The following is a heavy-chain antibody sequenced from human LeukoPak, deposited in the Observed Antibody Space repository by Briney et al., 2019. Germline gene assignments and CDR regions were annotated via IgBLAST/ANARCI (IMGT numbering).Heavy chain of an antibody. Sequence: GGSLRLSCAASGFTFSSYGMSWVRQAPGKGLEWVSAISGSGGSTYYADSVKGRFSISRDNSKNTLFLQMNSLRAEDTAVYYCAKARYCSGTSCHGFDYWGQGTLVTVSS. D-gene: IGHD2-2*01. CDR2: ISGSGGST. CDR1: GFTFSSYG. J-gene: IGHJ4*02. CDR3: AKARYCSGTSCHGFDY. V-gene: IGHV3-23*01.